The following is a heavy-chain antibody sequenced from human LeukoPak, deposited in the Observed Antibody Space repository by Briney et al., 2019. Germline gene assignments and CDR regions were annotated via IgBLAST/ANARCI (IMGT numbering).Heavy chain of an antibody. J-gene: IGHJ3*02. CDR3: TTPYSGSNHAFDI. V-gene: IGHV3-15*01. Sequence: GGSLRLSCAASGFIFSSYNMNWVRQAPGKGLEWVGRIKSKTDTGTTDYAAPVKGRFTISRDDSKNTLYLQMNSLKTEDTAVYYCTTPYSGSNHAFDIWGQGTMVTVSS. D-gene: IGHD1-26*01. CDR1: GFIFSSYN. CDR2: IKSKTDTGTT.